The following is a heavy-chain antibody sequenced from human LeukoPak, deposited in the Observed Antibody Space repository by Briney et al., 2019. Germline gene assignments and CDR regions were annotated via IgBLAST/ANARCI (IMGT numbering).Heavy chain of an antibody. V-gene: IGHV1-69*05. CDR1: GGTFSRYA. D-gene: IGHD2-2*02. CDR2: IIPIFGTA. Sequence: SVTVSCKASGGTFSRYAISWVRQAPGQGLEWMGGIIPIFGTANYAQKFQGRVTITTDESTSTAYMELSSLRSEDTAVYYCARGPGGYCSSTSCYTFRFDPWGQGTLVTVSS. J-gene: IGHJ5*02. CDR3: ARGPGGYCSSTSCYTFRFDP.